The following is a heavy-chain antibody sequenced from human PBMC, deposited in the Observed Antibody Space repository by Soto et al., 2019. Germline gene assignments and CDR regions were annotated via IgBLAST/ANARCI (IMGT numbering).Heavy chain of an antibody. J-gene: IGHJ3*02. D-gene: IGHD6-19*01. V-gene: IGHV3-23*01. Sequence: GGSLRLSCAASGFIFSSYAMGWVRQGPGKGLEWVSGISGSGGTTYYADSVKGRFTISRDNSKNTLYLQMNSLRAEDSAIYYCAKRFAYSSGLDGFDIWGQGTMVTVSS. CDR2: ISGSGGTT. CDR3: AKRFAYSSGLDGFDI. CDR1: GFIFSSYA.